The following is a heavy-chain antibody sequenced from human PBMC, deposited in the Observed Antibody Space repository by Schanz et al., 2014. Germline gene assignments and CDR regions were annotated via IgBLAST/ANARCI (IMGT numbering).Heavy chain of an antibody. CDR2: ISRDGTTS. CDR1: GFIFNDYY. J-gene: IGHJ3*02. CDR3: ARENLNWEAFDI. Sequence: QVQLVESGGGLVKPGGSLRLSCAASGFIFNDYYMNWIRQAPGKGLEWLSYISRDGTTSYYADSVKGRFTISRDNAKNSLYLEMTSLRGEDTAVCYCARENLNWEAFDIWGQGTVVTVSS. D-gene: IGHD7-27*01. V-gene: IGHV3-11*01.